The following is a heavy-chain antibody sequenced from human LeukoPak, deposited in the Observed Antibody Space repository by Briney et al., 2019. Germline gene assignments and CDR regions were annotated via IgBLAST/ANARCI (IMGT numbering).Heavy chain of an antibody. V-gene: IGHV4-30-4*01. J-gene: IGHJ6*02. CDR2: IYYSGST. D-gene: IGHD3-22*01. Sequence: SETLSPTCTVSGGSISSGDYYWSWIRQPPGKGLEWIGYIYYSGSTYYNPSLKSRVTISVDTSKNQFSLKLSSVTAADTAVYYCVRDYYDSSGYYPYYYCGMDVWGQGTTVTVSS. CDR1: GGSISSGDYY. CDR3: VRDYYDSSGYYPYYYCGMDV.